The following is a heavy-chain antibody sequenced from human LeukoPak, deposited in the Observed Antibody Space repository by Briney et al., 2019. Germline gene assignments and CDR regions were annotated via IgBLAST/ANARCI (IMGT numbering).Heavy chain of an antibody. CDR2: IYYSGST. CDR3: ARGPSRIQLWLPSY. CDR1: GGSISSDY. J-gene: IGHJ4*02. D-gene: IGHD5-18*01. V-gene: IGHV4-59*08. Sequence: SETLSLTCTVAGGSISSDYWSWIRQPPGKGLEWVGYIYYSGSTNYNPSLKSRLTISVDPSKNQFSLELSSVTAADPAVSYRARGPSRIQLWLPSYWGQGTLVTVSS.